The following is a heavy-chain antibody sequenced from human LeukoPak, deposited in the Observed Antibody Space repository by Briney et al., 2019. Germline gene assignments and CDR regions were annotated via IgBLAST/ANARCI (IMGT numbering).Heavy chain of an antibody. CDR3: ARGQRREPDTAMAY. D-gene: IGHD5-18*01. CDR2: INPNSGGT. CDR1: GYTFTGYY. J-gene: IGHJ4*02. Sequence: ASVKVSCKASGYTFTGYYMHWVRQAPGQGPEWMGWINPNSGGTNYAQKFRGRVTMTRDTSISTAYMELSRLRSDDTAVYYCARGQRREPDTAMAYWGQGTLVTVSS. V-gene: IGHV1-2*02.